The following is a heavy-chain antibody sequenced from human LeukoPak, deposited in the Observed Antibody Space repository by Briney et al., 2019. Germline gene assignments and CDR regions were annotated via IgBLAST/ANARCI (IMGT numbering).Heavy chain of an antibody. CDR2: ISSSGSSI. V-gene: IGHV3-48*03. D-gene: IGHD1-26*01. J-gene: IGHJ3*02. Sequence: PGGSLRLSCAASGFTFSSYEMNWVRQAPREGLEWVSYISSSGSSIYYADSVKGRFTITRDNAKNSLYLQMNGLRAEDTAVYYCARKSYSGTYYRGAFDIWGKGTMVTVSS. CDR1: GFTFSSYE. CDR3: ARKSYSGTYYRGAFDI.